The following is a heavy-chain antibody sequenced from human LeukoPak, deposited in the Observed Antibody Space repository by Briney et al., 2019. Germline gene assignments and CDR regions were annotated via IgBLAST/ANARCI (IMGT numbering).Heavy chain of an antibody. Sequence: GGSLRLSCAASGFTFDGYTMHWVRQAPGKGLEWVSLITWDGGGTYYADSVKGRFTISRDNSKNSLYLQMNSLRTEDTALYYCAKGKNTGSYLSHVDYWGQGTLVTVSS. CDR1: GFTFDGYT. CDR3: AKGKNTGSYLSHVDY. J-gene: IGHJ4*02. V-gene: IGHV3-43*01. CDR2: ITWDGGGT. D-gene: IGHD3-10*01.